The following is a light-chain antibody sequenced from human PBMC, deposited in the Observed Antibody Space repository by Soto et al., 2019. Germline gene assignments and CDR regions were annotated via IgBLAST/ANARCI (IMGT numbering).Light chain of an antibody. J-gene: IGLJ2*01. CDR2: EVT. Sequence: QSVLTQPPSASGSPGQSVTISCTGTSNDVGGYNFVSWYQQHPGKAPKLMIYEVTKRPSGVPDRFSGSRSGNSASLTVSGLQAEDEADYYCSSYAGGTNLLFGGGTQLTVL. CDR1: SNDVGGYNF. V-gene: IGLV2-8*01. CDR3: SSYAGGTNLL.